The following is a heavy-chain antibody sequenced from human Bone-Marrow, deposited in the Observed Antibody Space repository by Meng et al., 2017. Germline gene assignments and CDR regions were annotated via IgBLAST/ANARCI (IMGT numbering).Heavy chain of an antibody. CDR1: GFTFSDFY. D-gene: IGHD7-27*01. Sequence: VALGWCEGVLFMTGWSLRLSCAGSGFTFSDFYISWIRQAPGKGLEWVSSISSSGSTIYYADSVKGRFTISRDNAKNSLYLQMNSLRAEDTAVYYCARQLGATDYWGQGTLVTVSS. CDR3: ARQLGATDY. V-gene: IGHV3-11*01. CDR2: ISSSGSTI. J-gene: IGHJ4*02.